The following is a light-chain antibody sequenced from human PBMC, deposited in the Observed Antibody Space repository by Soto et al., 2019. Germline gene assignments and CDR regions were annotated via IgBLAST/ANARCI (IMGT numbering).Light chain of an antibody. V-gene: IGKV4-1*01. J-gene: IGKJ4*01. CDR2: WAS. Sequence: DIVVTQSPYSLAVSLGERATINCRSSQSVLYSSNNENYLAWYQQKAGQPPKLLIYWASTRESGVPDRFSGSGSGTDFTLSISSLQAEDVAVYYCQQYYSTPLTFGGGTKADIK. CDR1: QSVLYSSNNENY. CDR3: QQYYSTPLT.